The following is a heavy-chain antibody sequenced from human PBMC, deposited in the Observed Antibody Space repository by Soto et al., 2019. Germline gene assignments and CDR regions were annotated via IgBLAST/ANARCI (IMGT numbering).Heavy chain of an antibody. CDR1: GVSSSTYY. J-gene: IGHJ3*01. CDR3: ARVGRDGFDL. CDR2: VYISGST. V-gene: IGHV4-4*07. Sequence: QVQLQESCPGLGKPSETLSLTCTVSGVSSSTYYWNWIRQSAGKGLEWIGRVYISGSTTYHPSLKSRIAMSVDTSNNQFSLKVTSVTAADTAVYYCARVGRDGFDLWGQGALVTV.